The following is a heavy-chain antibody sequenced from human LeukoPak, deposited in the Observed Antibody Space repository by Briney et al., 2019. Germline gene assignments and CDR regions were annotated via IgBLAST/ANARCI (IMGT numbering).Heavy chain of an antibody. D-gene: IGHD3-16*02. J-gene: IGHJ3*02. CDR1: GFTFSSYA. CDR3: AKGDYDYVWGSYRPNAAFDI. CDR2: ISGSGGST. Sequence: GGSLRLSCAASGFTFSSYAMSWVRQAPGKGLEWVSAISGSGGSTYYADSVKGRFTISRDNSKNTLYLQMNSLRAEDTAVYYCAKGDYDYVWGSYRPNAAFDIWGQGTMVTVSS. V-gene: IGHV3-23*01.